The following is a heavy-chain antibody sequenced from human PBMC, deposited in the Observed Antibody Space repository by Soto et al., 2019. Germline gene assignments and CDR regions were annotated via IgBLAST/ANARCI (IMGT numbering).Heavy chain of an antibody. CDR2: IYHSGST. Sequence: PSETPSLTCAVCGGSVCSGGYAWSWIRQPPGKGLEWIGYIYHSGSTYYNPSLKSRVTISVDRSKNQFSLKLSSVTAADTAVYYCARTSIMITFGGVIVPYYFDYWGQGTLLTVSS. CDR3: ARTSIMITFGGVIVPYYFDY. CDR1: GGSVCSGGYA. J-gene: IGHJ4*02. D-gene: IGHD3-16*02. V-gene: IGHV4-30-2*01.